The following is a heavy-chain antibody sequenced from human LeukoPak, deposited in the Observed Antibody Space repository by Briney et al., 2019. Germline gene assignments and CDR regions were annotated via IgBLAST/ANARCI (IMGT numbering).Heavy chain of an antibody. V-gene: IGHV4-34*01. J-gene: IGHJ6*03. CDR3: ARGYYGSGSHCCHMDV. CDR2: INHGGST. D-gene: IGHD3-10*01. Sequence: PSETLSLTCAVYVGSFSGFYWSWIRQPPGKGLEWIGEINHGGSTNYNSSLKSRVTKSVDTSKNQFSLKLSSVTAADTAVYYCARGYYGSGSHCCHMDVWGKGTTITVS. CDR1: VGSFSGFY.